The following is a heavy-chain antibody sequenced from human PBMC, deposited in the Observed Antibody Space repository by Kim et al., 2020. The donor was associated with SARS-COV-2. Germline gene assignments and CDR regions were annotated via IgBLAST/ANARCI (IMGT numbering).Heavy chain of an antibody. V-gene: IGHV3-66*01. D-gene: IGHD2-15*01. CDR2: IYSGGST. J-gene: IGHJ6*02. Sequence: GGSLRLSCAASGFTVSSNYMSWVRQAPGKGLEWVSVIYSGGSTYYADSVKGRFTISRDNSKNTLYLQMNSLRAEDTAVYYCARGSCSGGSCYSSYYYYGMDVWGQGTTVTVSS. CDR3: ARGSCSGGSCYSSYYYYGMDV. CDR1: GFTVSSNY.